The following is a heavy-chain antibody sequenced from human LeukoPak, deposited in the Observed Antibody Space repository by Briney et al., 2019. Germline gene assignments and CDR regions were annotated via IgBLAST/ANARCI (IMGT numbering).Heavy chain of an antibody. CDR1: GVSISSTSYC. Sequence: RPLKTLSLTCTVSGVSISSTSYCWGWIRQPPGKGPGWIGSIYYSGRSYYNPSLQSRVTISVDTSKNQFSLKLTSVTAADTAVYYCARHSRYYHDISGPPSAFDYWGQGTLVTVSS. D-gene: IGHD3-22*01. V-gene: IGHV4-39*01. CDR3: ARHSRYYHDISGPPSAFDY. CDR2: IYYSGRS. J-gene: IGHJ4*02.